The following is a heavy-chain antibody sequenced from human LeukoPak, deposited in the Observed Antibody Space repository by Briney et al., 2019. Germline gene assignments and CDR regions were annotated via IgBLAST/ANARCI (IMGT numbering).Heavy chain of an antibody. CDR1: GGSFSPYY. J-gene: IGHJ4*02. CDR3: ARGGFYCGGDCYVDY. Sequence: NPSETLSLTCAVYGGSFSPYYWSWIRQPPGKGLEWIGEINHSGSTNYNPSLKSRVTISVDTSKKQFSLRLSSVPAADTAGYCCARGGFYCGGDCYVDYWGQGTLVTVSS. V-gene: IGHV4-34*01. CDR2: INHSGST. D-gene: IGHD2-21*02.